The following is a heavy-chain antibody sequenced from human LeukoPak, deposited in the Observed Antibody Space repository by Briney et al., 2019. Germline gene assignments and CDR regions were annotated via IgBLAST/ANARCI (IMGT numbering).Heavy chain of an antibody. CDR1: GGSISGSSYY. V-gene: IGHV4-39*01. CDR3: ASTDSSGYPNWFDP. J-gene: IGHJ5*02. D-gene: IGHD3-22*01. CDR2: IYYSGST. Sequence: PSETLSLTCTVSGGSISGSSYYWGWIRQPPGKGLEWIGSIYYSGSTYYNPSLKSRVTISVDTSKNQFSLKLSSVTAADTAVYYCASTDSSGYPNWFDPWGQGTLVTVSS.